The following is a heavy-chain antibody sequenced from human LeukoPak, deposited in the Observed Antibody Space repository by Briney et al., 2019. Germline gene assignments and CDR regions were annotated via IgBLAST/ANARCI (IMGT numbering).Heavy chain of an antibody. J-gene: IGHJ4*02. CDR3: ARQSFLSRKVPRHYFDY. D-gene: IGHD1-26*01. Sequence: PGGSLRLSCAASGFTVSSNYMSWVRQAPGKGLEWVSVIYSGGSTYYADSVKGRFTISRYNSKNTLYLQMNSLRAEDTAVYYCARQSFLSRKVPRHYFDYWGQGTLVTVSS. CDR2: IYSGGST. CDR1: GFTVSSNY. V-gene: IGHV3-66*04.